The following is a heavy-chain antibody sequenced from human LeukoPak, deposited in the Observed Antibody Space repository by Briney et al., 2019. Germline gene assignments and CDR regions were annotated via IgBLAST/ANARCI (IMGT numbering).Heavy chain of an antibody. D-gene: IGHD5-24*01. CDR2: IYYSGST. Sequence: PSETLSLTCTVSGGSISSYYWSWIRQPPGKGLEWIGYIYYSGSTNYNPSLKSRVTISVDTSKNQFSLKLSSVTAADTAVYYCARLRLERLEMATICDWGQGTLVTVSS. J-gene: IGHJ4*02. CDR3: ARLRLERLEMATICD. V-gene: IGHV4-59*08. CDR1: GGSISSYY.